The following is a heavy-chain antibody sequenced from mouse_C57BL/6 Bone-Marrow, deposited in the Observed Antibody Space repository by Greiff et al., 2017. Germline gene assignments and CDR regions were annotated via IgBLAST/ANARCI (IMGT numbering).Heavy chain of an antibody. J-gene: IGHJ2*01. Sequence: VQLQQSGAELAKPGASVKLSCKASGYTFTSYWMHWVKQRPGQGLEWIGYINPSSGYTKYNQKFKDKATLTADKSSSTAYMQLSSLTYEDSAVXYCARYYYGSSFYFDYWGQGTTLTVSS. V-gene: IGHV1-7*01. CDR1: GYTFTSYW. D-gene: IGHD1-1*01. CDR3: ARYYYGSSFYFDY. CDR2: INPSSGYT.